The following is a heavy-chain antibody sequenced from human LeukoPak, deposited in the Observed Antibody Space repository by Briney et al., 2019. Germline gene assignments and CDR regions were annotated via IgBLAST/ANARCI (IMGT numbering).Heavy chain of an antibody. V-gene: IGHV1-2*04. Sequence: PQASVKVSCKASGYTFTGYCMHWVRQAPGQGLEWMGWINPNSGGTNYAQKFQGWVTMTRDTSISTAYMELSSLRSEDTAVYYCARGDTSIVGAINNAFDIWGQGTMVSVSS. D-gene: IGHD1-26*01. CDR3: ARGDTSIVGAINNAFDI. J-gene: IGHJ3*02. CDR2: INPNSGGT. CDR1: GYTFTGYC.